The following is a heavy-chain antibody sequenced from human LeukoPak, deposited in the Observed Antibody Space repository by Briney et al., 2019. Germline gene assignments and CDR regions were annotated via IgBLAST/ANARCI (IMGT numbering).Heavy chain of an antibody. Sequence: PGGSLRLSCAASGFTFSSYWMSWVRQAPGKGLEWVANIKQDGSEKYYVDSVKGRFTISRDNAKNSLYLQMNSLRAEDTAVYYCAKEYYDHYYYHYMDIWGKGTTVTVSS. CDR1: GFTFSSYW. D-gene: IGHD3-22*01. V-gene: IGHV3-7*01. CDR3: AKEYYDHYYYHYMDI. J-gene: IGHJ6*03. CDR2: IKQDGSEK.